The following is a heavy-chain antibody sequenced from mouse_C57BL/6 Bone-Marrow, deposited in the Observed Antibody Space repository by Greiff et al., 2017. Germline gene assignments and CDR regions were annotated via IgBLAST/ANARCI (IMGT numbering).Heavy chain of an antibody. CDR2: ISSGSSTI. V-gene: IGHV5-17*01. J-gene: IGHJ2*01. CDR1: GFTFSDYG. CDR3: ARPYFDY. Sequence: EVQVVESGGGLVKPGGSLKLSCAASGFTFSDYGMHWVRQAPEKGLEWVAYISSGSSTIYYAATVKGRFTISRDNAKNTLFLQMTSLRSEDTAMYYCARPYFDYWGQGTTLTVSS.